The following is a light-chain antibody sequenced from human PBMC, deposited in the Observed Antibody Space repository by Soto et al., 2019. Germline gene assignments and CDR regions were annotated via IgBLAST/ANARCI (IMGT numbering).Light chain of an antibody. V-gene: IGKV1-39*01. J-gene: IGKJ5*01. CDR3: QQRSNWPPIT. Sequence: DIQMTQSPSSLSSSVGDIVTITCRASQSISSYLNWYQQKPGKAPKLLIYAASNRATGIPARFSGSGSGTDFTLTISSLEPEDFAVYYCQQRSNWPPITFGQGTRLENK. CDR2: AAS. CDR1: QSISSY.